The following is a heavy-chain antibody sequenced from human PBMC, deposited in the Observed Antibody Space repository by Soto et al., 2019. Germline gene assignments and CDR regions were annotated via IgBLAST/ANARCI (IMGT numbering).Heavy chain of an antibody. J-gene: IGHJ6*02. Sequence: GGSLRLSCAASGFTFSSYAMHWVRQAPGKGLEWVAVISYDGSNKYYADSVKGRFTISRDNSKNTLYLQMNSLRAEDTAVYYCARSGDRFTFFGVANYYYYGMDVRAQRTTVTGSS. CDR2: ISYDGSNK. D-gene: IGHD3-3*01. CDR1: GFTFSSYA. CDR3: ARSGDRFTFFGVANYYYYGMDV. V-gene: IGHV3-30-3*01.